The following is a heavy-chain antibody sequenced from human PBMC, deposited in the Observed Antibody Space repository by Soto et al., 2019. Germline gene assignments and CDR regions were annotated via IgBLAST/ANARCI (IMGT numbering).Heavy chain of an antibody. CDR1: GFTFSSYA. V-gene: IGHV3-23*01. CDR3: AKDGSGYSYGYDDY. J-gene: IGHJ4*02. Sequence: PGGSLRLSCAASGFTFSSYAMSWVRQAPGKGLEWVSAIRGSGGSTYYADSVKGRFTISRDNSKNTLYLQMNSLRAEDTAVYYCAKDGSGYSYGYDDYWGQGTLVTVS. D-gene: IGHD5-18*01. CDR2: IRGSGGST.